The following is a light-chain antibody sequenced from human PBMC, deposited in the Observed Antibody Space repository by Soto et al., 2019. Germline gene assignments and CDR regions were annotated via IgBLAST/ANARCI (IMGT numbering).Light chain of an antibody. J-gene: IGLJ2*01. V-gene: IGLV1-51*01. CDR3: GTWDTKLSAVV. Sequence: QSVLTQPPSVSAAPGQKVTISCSGSSSNVGNNFVSWYQQFPGTAPKLLIFDNNQRPSGIPDRFFGSKSGTSATLAITGPQTGDEAVYYCGTWDTKLSAVVFGGGTQLTVL. CDR2: DNN. CDR1: SSNVGNNF.